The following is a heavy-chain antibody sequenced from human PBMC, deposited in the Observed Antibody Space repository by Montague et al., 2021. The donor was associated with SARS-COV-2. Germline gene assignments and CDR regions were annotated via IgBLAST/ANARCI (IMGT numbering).Heavy chain of an antibody. CDR3: AREASRGITIFEVVAASYYFDY. D-gene: IGHD3-3*01. Sequence: SETLSLTCTVSGGSISSSSYYWGWIRQPPGKGLEWIGSIYYSGSTYYNPSLKSRVTISVDTSKNQFSLKLCSVTAADTAVYYCAREASRGITIFEVVAASYYFDYWGQGTLVTVSS. J-gene: IGHJ4*02. CDR1: GGSISSSSYY. CDR2: IYYSGST. V-gene: IGHV4-39*02.